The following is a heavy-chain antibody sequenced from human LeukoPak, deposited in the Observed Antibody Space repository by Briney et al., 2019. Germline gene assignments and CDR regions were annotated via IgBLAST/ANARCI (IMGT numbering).Heavy chain of an antibody. Sequence: GASVKVSCKASGYTFTSYGISWVRQAPGQGLEWMGWINGYNGNTNYAQKVQGRVAMTTDTSTSTAYMELRSLRSDDTAVYYCARGGENYYYYMDVWGKGTTVTVSS. CDR1: GYTFTSYG. J-gene: IGHJ6*03. V-gene: IGHV1-18*01. D-gene: IGHD3-10*01. CDR2: INGYNGNT. CDR3: ARGGENYYYYMDV.